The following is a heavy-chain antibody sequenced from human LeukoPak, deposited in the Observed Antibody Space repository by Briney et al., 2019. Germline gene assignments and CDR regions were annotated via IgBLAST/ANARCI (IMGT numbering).Heavy chain of an antibody. J-gene: IGHJ4*02. D-gene: IGHD6-19*01. CDR1: GYTFTGYY. Sequence: ASVKVSCKASGYTFTGYYMHWVRQAPGQGLEWMGWINPNSGGTNYAQKFQGRVTMTRDTSISTAYMELSRLRSDDTAVYYCARVTNSGWYFFDYWGQGTLVTVSS. CDR3: ARVTNSGWYFFDY. V-gene: IGHV1-2*02. CDR2: INPNSGGT.